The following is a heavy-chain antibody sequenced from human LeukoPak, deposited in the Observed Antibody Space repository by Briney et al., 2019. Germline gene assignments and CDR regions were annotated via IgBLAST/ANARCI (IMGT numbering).Heavy chain of an antibody. Sequence: ASVKVSCKASGYTFTSYGISWVRQAPGQGLEWMGWISAYNGNTNYAQKLQGRVTMTTDTSTSTAYMELRSLRSDDTAVYYCARGGGYCSGGSCYFADAFDIWGQGTMVTVSS. V-gene: IGHV1-18*01. CDR2: ISAYNGNT. CDR1: GYTFTSYG. D-gene: IGHD2-15*01. CDR3: ARGGGYCSGGSCYFADAFDI. J-gene: IGHJ3*02.